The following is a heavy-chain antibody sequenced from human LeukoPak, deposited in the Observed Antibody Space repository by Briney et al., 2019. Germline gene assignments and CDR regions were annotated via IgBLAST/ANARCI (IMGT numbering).Heavy chain of an antibody. CDR2: ISSSSSYI. V-gene: IGHV3-21*01. J-gene: IGHJ6*03. D-gene: IGHD3-9*01. CDR3: ARADLLRYFDWPFGSYYYMDV. Sequence: GGSLRLSCAASGFTFSSYSMNWVRQAPGKGLEWVSSISSSSSYIYYADSVKGRFTISRDNAKNSLYLQMNSLRAEDTAVYYCARADLLRYFDWPFGSYYYMDVWGKGTTVTISS. CDR1: GFTFSSYS.